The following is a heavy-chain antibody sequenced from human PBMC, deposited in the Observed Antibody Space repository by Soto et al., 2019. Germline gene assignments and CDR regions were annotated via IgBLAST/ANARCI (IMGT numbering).Heavy chain of an antibody. CDR2: IKQDGSEK. D-gene: IGHD1-26*01. Sequence: GGSLRLSCAASGFTFSSYWMSWVRQAPGKGLEWVGNIKQDGSEKYYVDSVKGRFTISRDNAKNSLYLQMNSLRAEDTAVYYCAREWLGATTYFHYWGQGTLVTVS. CDR3: AREWLGATTYFHY. V-gene: IGHV3-7*01. J-gene: IGHJ4*02. CDR1: GFTFSSYW.